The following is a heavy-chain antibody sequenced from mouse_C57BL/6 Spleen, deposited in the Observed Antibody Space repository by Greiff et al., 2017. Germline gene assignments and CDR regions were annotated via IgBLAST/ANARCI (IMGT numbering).Heavy chain of an antibody. D-gene: IGHD2-4*01. Sequence: VQLQQPGAELVKPGASVKLSCKASGYTFTSYWMHWVKQRPGRGLEWIGRIDPSSGGTKYTEKFKSKATLTVDKPSSTAYMHLSSLTSETTASYYCARWGDYPYYAMDYWVQGTSVTVSS. CDR3: ARWGDYPYYAMDY. J-gene: IGHJ4*01. CDR2: IDPSSGGT. V-gene: IGHV1-72*01. CDR1: GYTFTSYW.